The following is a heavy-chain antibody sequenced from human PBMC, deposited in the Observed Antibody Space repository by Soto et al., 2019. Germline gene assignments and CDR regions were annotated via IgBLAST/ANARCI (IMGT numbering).Heavy chain of an antibody. CDR1: GYVFTDYD. Sequence: ASVKVSCKASGYVFTDYDVSWVRQAAGQGLEGMGWMSHATGRTKTSYLPQLEDRISMTWDTSLSTAYLEVRSLTSDDTAVYYCAKGGTAGYDFSSNPRGYWLDSWGQGTLVTVSS. V-gene: IGHV1-8*01. CDR2: MSHATGRTKT. D-gene: IGHD3-22*01. J-gene: IGHJ5*01. CDR3: AKGGTAGYDFSSNPRGYWLDS.